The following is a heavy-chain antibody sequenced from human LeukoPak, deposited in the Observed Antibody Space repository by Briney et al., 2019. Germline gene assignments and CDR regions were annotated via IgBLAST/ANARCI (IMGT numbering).Heavy chain of an antibody. CDR2: INPNSGGT. D-gene: IGHD3-16*02. CDR1: GYTFTGYY. CDR3: ARGTPGSYLGY. V-gene: IGHV1-2*04. Sequence: ASVTVSCKASGYTFTGYYMHWVRQAPGQGLEWMGWINPNSGGTNYAQKFKGWVTLTRDTSINTTYMELSRLASDVTAVYFCARGTPGSYLGYWGQGTLVTVSP. J-gene: IGHJ4*02.